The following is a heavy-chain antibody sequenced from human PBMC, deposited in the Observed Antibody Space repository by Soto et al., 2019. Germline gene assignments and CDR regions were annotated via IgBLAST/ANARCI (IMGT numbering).Heavy chain of an antibody. V-gene: IGHV3-11*01. CDR1: GGPLRAYY. CDR3: ARQRTGDYNDLDLDY. CDR2: ISSGGSDV. Sequence: GGSRRASWRACGGPLRAYYWGGIRQAPGKGLEWVSYISSGGSDVYYADSVKGRFTISRDNAKNSLSLQMNSLRDGDTAVYYCARQRTGDYNDLDLDYWGQGT. D-gene: IGHD3-3*01. J-gene: IGHJ4*02.